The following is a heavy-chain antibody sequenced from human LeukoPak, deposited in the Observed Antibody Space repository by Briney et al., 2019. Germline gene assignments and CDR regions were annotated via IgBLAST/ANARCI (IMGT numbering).Heavy chain of an antibody. CDR3: AKDLGRWLQSGDY. D-gene: IGHD5-24*01. J-gene: IGHJ4*02. Sequence: GGSLRLSCAASGFTFSSYGMHWVRQAPGKGLEWVAFIRYDGSNKYYADSVKGRFTISRDNSKNTLYLQMNSLRAEDTAVYYCAKDLGRWLQSGDYWGQGTLVTVSS. CDR2: IRYDGSNK. V-gene: IGHV3-30*02. CDR1: GFTFSSYG.